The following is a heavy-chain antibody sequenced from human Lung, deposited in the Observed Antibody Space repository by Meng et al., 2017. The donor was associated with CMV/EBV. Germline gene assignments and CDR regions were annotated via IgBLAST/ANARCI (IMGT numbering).Heavy chain of an antibody. J-gene: IGHJ4*02. CDR2: ISIDGSSK. CDR1: GFTFSSYD. D-gene: IGHD6-25*01. CDR3: SRLADYFDD. V-gene: IGHV3-30*04. Sequence: SXKISWAASGFTFSSYDMNWVRQAPGKALEWVAVISIDGSSKFYADSMKGRFTISRDNSKNTLFLQVNSLRPEDTAVYYCSRLADYFDDWGQGNLV.